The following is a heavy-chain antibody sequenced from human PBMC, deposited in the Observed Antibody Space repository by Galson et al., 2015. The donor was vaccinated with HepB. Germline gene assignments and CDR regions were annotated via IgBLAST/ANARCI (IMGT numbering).Heavy chain of an antibody. D-gene: IGHD3-9*01. V-gene: IGHV3-30-3*01. CDR2: MSYDGSNK. CDR1: GFTFSSYA. J-gene: IGHJ5*02. CDR3: ARDYDILTGYYGWFDP. Sequence: SLRLSCAASGFTFSSYAMHWVRQAPGKGLEWVAVMSYDGSNKYYADSVKGRFTISRDNSKNTLYLQMNSLRAEDTAVYYCARDYDILTGYYGWFDPWGQGTLVTVSS.